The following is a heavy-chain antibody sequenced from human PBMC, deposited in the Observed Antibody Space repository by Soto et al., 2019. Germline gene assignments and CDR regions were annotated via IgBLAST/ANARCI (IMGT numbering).Heavy chain of an antibody. D-gene: IGHD2-2*01. CDR2: LIPIFRAP. Sequence: QVQLVQSGAEMKKPGSSVKVSCKSSGDTFSSADISWVRQAPGQGLAWMGGLIPIFRAPDYAQKFQGRVTITEDESTTTAYMELTSLRSEDTAVYYCARDNHQPELGGNDYYALDVWGQGTKVIVSS. CDR1: GDTFSSAD. CDR3: ARDNHQPELGGNDYYALDV. V-gene: IGHV1-69*01. J-gene: IGHJ6*02.